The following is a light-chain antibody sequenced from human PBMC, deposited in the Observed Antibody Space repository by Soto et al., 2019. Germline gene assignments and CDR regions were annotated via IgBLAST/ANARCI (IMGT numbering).Light chain of an antibody. CDR1: QSIGSGY. V-gene: IGKV3-20*01. J-gene: IGKJ1*01. Sequence: TQSPSSLSASVGDRVTITCRASQSIGSGYLAWYQQKPGQAPRILIYAASTRATGIPDRFSGSGSGTDFSLTISRLEPEDFAVYYCQQYDTSPRTFGQGTKVAIK. CDR3: QQYDTSPRT. CDR2: AAS.